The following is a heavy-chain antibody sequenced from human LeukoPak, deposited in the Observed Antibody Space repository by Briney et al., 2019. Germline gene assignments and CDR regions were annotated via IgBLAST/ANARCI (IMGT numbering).Heavy chain of an antibody. CDR2: ISGSGGST. Sequence: GQSLRLSCAASGFTFRDYYMSWIRQAPGKGLEWVSAISGSGGSTYYADSVKGRFTISRDNSKNTLYLQMNSLRAEDTAVYYCAKGSRGGAAAGTGAFDYWGQGTLVTVSS. J-gene: IGHJ4*02. D-gene: IGHD6-13*01. CDR1: GFTFRDYY. CDR3: AKGSRGGAAAGTGAFDY. V-gene: IGHV3-23*01.